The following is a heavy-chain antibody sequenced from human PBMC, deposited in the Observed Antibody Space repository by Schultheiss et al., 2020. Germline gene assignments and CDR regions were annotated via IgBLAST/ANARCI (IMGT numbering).Heavy chain of an antibody. CDR1: GFTFSSYW. V-gene: IGHV3-7*03. CDR2: IDQDGSAE. J-gene: IGHJ5*02. D-gene: IGHD7-27*01. CDR3: ARAERTGGGP. Sequence: GGSLRLSCAASGFTFSSYWMSWVRQAPGKGLEWVANIDQDGSAEYYVDSVKGRFTILRDNAKKSLYLQMNSLRADDTAVYYCARAERTGGGPWGQGTLVTVSS.